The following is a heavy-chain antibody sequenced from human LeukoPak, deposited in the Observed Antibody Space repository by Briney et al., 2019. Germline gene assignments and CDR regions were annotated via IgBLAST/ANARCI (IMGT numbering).Heavy chain of an antibody. CDR3: ARAPLSDYGDFYYFDY. CDR1: GYTFTNYG. CDR2: ISGYNANT. Sequence: ASVKVSCKASGYTFTNYGISWVRQAPGQGLEWMGWISGYNANTNYVQKFQGRVTMTTDTSTHTAYMELRSLRSDDTAVYYCARAPLSDYGDFYYFDYWGQGTLVTVSS. V-gene: IGHV1-18*01. J-gene: IGHJ4*02. D-gene: IGHD4-17*01.